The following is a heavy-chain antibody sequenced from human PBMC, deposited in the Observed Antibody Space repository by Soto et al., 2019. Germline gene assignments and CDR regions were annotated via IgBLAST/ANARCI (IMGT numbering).Heavy chain of an antibody. CDR2: INHSGST. Sequence: QVQLQQWGAGLLKPSETLSLTCAVYGGSFSGYYWSWIRQPPGKGLEWIGEINHSGSTNYNPSLKSRVTISVATSQNQFSLTLSSVTAADTAVYYCARGPAVAPWLWYFDLWGRGTLVTVSS. D-gene: IGHD6-19*01. CDR3: ARGPAVAPWLWYFDL. CDR1: GGSFSGYY. V-gene: IGHV4-34*01. J-gene: IGHJ2*01.